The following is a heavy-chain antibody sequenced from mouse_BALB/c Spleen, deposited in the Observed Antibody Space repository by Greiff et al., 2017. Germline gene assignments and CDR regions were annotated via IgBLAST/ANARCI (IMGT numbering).Heavy chain of an antibody. CDR3: TRDDRYEGYAMDY. V-gene: IGHV1S22*01. Sequence: LQQPGSELVRPGASVKLSCKASGYTFTSYWMHWVKQRHGQGLEWIGNIYPGSGSTNYDEKFKSKGTLTVDTSSSTAYMHLSSLTSEDSAVYYCTRDDRYEGYAMDYWGQGTSVTVSS. CDR2: IYPGSGST. CDR1: GYTFTSYW. D-gene: IGHD2-14*01. J-gene: IGHJ4*01.